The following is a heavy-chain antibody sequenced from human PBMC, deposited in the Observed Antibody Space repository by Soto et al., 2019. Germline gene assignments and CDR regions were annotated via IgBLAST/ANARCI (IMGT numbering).Heavy chain of an antibody. CDR1: GDSISSDKW. CDR2: IYYSGST. Sequence: PSETLSLTCAVSGDSISSDKWWSWVRQPPGKGLEWIGYIYYSGSTYYNPSLRSRVTISVDTSKNQFSLKLSSVTAADTAVYYCARYGSGECNRGSCYSPFDYWGQGTLVTVSS. J-gene: IGHJ4*02. D-gene: IGHD2-15*01. CDR3: ARYGSGECNRGSCYSPFDY. V-gene: IGHV4-30-4*01.